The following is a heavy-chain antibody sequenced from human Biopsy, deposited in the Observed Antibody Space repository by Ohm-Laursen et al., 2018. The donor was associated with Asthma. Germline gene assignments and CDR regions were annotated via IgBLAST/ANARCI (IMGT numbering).Heavy chain of an antibody. CDR2: ISVYNGNT. CDR3: ARAVDYSHYYGIDV. D-gene: IGHD3-10*01. Sequence: GASVKVSCNASGPTFNSAGITWVRQAPGQGLEWMGWISVYNGNTKVAQKLQDRVAMITDTSTSTAYMELRSLRSDDTAVYFCARAVDYSHYYGIDVWGQGTTVTVS. CDR1: GPTFNSAG. J-gene: IGHJ6*02. V-gene: IGHV1-18*01.